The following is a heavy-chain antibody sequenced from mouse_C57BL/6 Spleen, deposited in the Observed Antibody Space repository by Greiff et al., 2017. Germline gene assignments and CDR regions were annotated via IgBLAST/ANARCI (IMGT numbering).Heavy chain of an antibody. D-gene: IGHD3-3*01. Sequence: VQLQQSGPELVKPGASVKISCKASGYTFTDYYMTWVKQSHGKSLEWIGDINPNNGGTSYNQKFKGKATLTVDKSSSTAYMELRSLTSEDSAVYYCARGGGLDYWGQGTTLTVSS. CDR1: GYTFTDYY. V-gene: IGHV1-26*01. CDR3: ARGGGLDY. J-gene: IGHJ2*01. CDR2: INPNNGGT.